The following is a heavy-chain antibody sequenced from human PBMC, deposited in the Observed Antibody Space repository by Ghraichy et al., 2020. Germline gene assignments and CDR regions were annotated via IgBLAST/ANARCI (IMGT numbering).Heavy chain of an antibody. J-gene: IGHJ6*02. CDR1: GFTFSSYA. Sequence: GESLNISCAASGFTFSSYAMSWVRQAPGKGLEWVSAISGSGGSTYYADSVKGRFTISRDNSKNTLYLQMNSLRAEDTAVYYCAKVPYSYGHGYYYYGMDVWGQGTTVTVSS. D-gene: IGHD5-18*01. CDR3: AKVPYSYGHGYYYYGMDV. V-gene: IGHV3-23*01. CDR2: ISGSGGST.